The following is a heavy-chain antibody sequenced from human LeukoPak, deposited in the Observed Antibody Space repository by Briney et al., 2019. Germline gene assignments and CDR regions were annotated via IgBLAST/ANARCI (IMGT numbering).Heavy chain of an antibody. J-gene: IGHJ4*02. D-gene: IGHD3-10*01. CDR1: GFTFSSYA. V-gene: IGHV3-23*01. CDR2: IGSSGANI. Sequence: GGSLRLSCAASGFTFSSYAMSWVRQAPGKGLEWVSSIGSSGANIYYADSVKGRFTISRDNSRSTLYLQMNSLRPEDTAIYYCAREGYYGSGSPPSLYFDYWGQGTLVTVSS. CDR3: AREGYYGSGSPPSLYFDY.